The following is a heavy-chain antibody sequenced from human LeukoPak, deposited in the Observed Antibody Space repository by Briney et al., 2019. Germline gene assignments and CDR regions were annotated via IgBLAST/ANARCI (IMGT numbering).Heavy chain of an antibody. CDR1: GFTFSSYS. CDR2: ISSSSSYI. J-gene: IGHJ4*02. D-gene: IGHD3-9*01. V-gene: IGHV3-21*01. CDR3: ARDFTILDYDILTGPILGY. Sequence: GGSLRLSCAASGFTFSSYSMNWVRQAPGKGLEWVSSISSSSSYIYYADSVKGRFTISRDNAKNSLYLQMNSLRAEDTAVYYCARDFTILDYDILTGPILGYWGQGTLVTVSS.